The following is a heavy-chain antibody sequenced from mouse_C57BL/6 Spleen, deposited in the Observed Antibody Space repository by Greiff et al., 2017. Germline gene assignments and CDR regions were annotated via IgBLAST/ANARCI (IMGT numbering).Heavy chain of an antibody. CDR1: GYTFTSYW. CDR3: ARYDGYYKYAMDY. CDR2: INPSNGGT. Sequence: VQLQQPGTELVKPGASVKLSCKASGYTFTSYWMHWVKQRPGQGLEWIGNINPSNGGTNYNEKFKSKATLTVDKSSSTAYMQLSSLTSEDSAVYYCARYDGYYKYAMDYWGQGTSVTVSS. V-gene: IGHV1-53*01. J-gene: IGHJ4*01. D-gene: IGHD2-3*01.